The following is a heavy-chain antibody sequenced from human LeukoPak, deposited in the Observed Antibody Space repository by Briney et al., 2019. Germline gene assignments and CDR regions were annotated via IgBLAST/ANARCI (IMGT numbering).Heavy chain of an antibody. D-gene: IGHD4-23*01. J-gene: IGHJ4*02. CDR2: IYHSGTT. CDR3: ARNGGNSDVDN. CDR1: GGSISSFY. V-gene: IGHV4-59*12. Sequence: PSETLSLTCTVSGGSISSFYWSWIRQPPGKGLEWIGEIYHSGTTNYNSSLKSRVTISLDKSKNQFSLKLSSVTAADTAVYYCARNGGNSDVDNWGQGTLVTVAS.